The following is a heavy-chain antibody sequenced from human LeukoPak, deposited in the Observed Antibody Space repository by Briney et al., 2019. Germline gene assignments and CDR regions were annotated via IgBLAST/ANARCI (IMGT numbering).Heavy chain of an antibody. J-gene: IGHJ4*02. CDR2: ISPDSAYI. D-gene: IGHD3-22*01. CDR1: GFTFSSYT. CDR3: ARGGHYYDGIGYYPEGYFDC. V-gene: IGHV3-21*01. Sequence: PGGSLRLSCAASGFTFSSYTMNWGRQAPGKGLEWVSSISPDSAYIYYADSVKGRFTISRDNAKNSLYLQMNSLRDEDTAVYHCARGGHYYDGIGYYPEGYFDCWGQGTLVTVSS.